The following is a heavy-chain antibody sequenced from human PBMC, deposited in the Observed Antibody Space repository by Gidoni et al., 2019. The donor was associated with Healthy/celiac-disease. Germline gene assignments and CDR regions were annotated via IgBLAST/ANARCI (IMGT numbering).Heavy chain of an antibody. CDR3: AGAAYSSGWNFDY. CDR1: GFTFSSYG. CDR2: ISYDGSNK. Sequence: QVQLVESGGGVVQPGRSLRLSCAASGFTFSSYGMHWVCQAPGKGLECVAVISYDGSNKYYADSVKGRFTISRDNSKNTLYLQMNSLRAEDTAVYYCAGAAYSSGWNFDYWGQGTLVTVSS. J-gene: IGHJ4*02. D-gene: IGHD6-19*01. V-gene: IGHV3-30*03.